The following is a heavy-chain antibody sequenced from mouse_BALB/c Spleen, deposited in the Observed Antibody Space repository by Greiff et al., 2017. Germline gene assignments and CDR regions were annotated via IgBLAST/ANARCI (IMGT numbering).Heavy chain of an antibody. Sequence: VQGVESGPGLVAPSQSLSITCTVSGFSLTSYGVHWVRQPPGKGLEWLGVIWAGGSTNYNSALMSRLSISTDNSKSQVFLKMNSLQTDDTAMYYCAYYASFAYWGQGTLVTVSA. D-gene: IGHD1-1*01. CDR3: AYYASFAY. V-gene: IGHV2-9*02. CDR2: IWAGGST. J-gene: IGHJ3*01. CDR1: GFSLTSYG.